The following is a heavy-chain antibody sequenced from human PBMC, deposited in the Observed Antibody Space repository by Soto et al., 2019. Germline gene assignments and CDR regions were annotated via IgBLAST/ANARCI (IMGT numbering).Heavy chain of an antibody. CDR3: AKDLIRGDGYVDFDY. Sequence: GGSLRLSCAASGFIFSNYAMFWVRQAPGKGLDWVSTIYAGGGTTHYAESVKGRFTISRDNSNNRLYLQLNNLRAEDTAVYFCAKDLIRGDGYVDFDYWGQGTLVTVSS. V-gene: IGHV3-23*01. J-gene: IGHJ4*02. CDR1: GFIFSNYA. D-gene: IGHD3-10*01. CDR2: IYAGGGTT.